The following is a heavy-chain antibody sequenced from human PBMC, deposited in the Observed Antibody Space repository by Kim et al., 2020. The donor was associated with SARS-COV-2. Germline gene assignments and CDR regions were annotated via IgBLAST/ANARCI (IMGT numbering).Heavy chain of an antibody. Sequence: IGYADSVKGRFTTSRDNAKNSLYLQMHSLRAEDTALYDCTKDVLAGGADVWGQGTAVIVSS. CDR3: TKDVLAGGADV. J-gene: IGHJ6*02. CDR2: I. V-gene: IGHV3-9*01. D-gene: IGHD3-3*02.